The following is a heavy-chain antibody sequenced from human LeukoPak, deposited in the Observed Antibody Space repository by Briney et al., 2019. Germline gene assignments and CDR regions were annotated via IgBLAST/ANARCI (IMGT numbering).Heavy chain of an antibody. J-gene: IGHJ2*01. V-gene: IGHV3-43*02. CDR3: AKDMVWGWYFDL. D-gene: IGHD7-27*01. Sequence: GGSLRLSCAASGFAFADYAIHWVRQGPGGGLEWVSLASGDGGTTYYADSVKGRFTISRDNSKNSLFLQMNSLRTEDTALYYCAKDMVWGWYFDLWGRGTLVTVSS. CDR1: GFAFADYA. CDR2: ASGDGGTT.